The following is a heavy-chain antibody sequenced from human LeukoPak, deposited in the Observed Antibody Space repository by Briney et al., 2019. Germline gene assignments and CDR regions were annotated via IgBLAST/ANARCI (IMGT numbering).Heavy chain of an antibody. CDR3: ATLSGNYPDY. J-gene: IGHJ4*02. V-gene: IGHV3-48*03. CDR1: GFTFSSYE. CDR2: IGSSDSTT. D-gene: IGHD1-26*01. Sequence: GGSLRLSCVASGFTFSSYEMNWVRQAPGKGLEWLSYIGSSDSTTHYADSVKGRFTISRDNSKNTLYLQMNSLRAEDTAVYYCATLSGNYPDYWGQGTLVTVSS.